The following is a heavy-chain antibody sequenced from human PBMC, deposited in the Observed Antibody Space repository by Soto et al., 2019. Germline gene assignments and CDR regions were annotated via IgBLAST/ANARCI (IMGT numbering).Heavy chain of an antibody. Sequence: QVQLQESGPGLVKPSETLSLTCTVSGGSISSYYWSWIRQPPGKGLEWIGYIYYSGSTNYNPSLKSRVTISVDTAKNQFALKLSSVTASDTAVYYCARYRTTGFDYWGQGTLVTVSS. CDR1: GGSISSYY. V-gene: IGHV4-59*01. CDR2: IYYSGST. CDR3: ARYRTTGFDY. D-gene: IGHD1-1*01. J-gene: IGHJ4*02.